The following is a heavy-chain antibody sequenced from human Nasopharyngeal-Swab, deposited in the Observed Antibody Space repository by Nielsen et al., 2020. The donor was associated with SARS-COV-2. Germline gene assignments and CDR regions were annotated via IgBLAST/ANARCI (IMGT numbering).Heavy chain of an antibody. Sequence: GESLKISCAASGFTFSSYSMHWVHQAPGKGLEWVAVISYDGSNKYYADSVKGRFTISRDNSKNTLYLQMNSLRAEDTAVYYCARDPYAFVWGGGGVFDYWGQGTLVTVSS. CDR2: ISYDGSNK. CDR1: GFTFSSYS. CDR3: ARDPYAFVWGGGGVFDY. D-gene: IGHD3-16*01. V-gene: IGHV3-30-3*01. J-gene: IGHJ4*02.